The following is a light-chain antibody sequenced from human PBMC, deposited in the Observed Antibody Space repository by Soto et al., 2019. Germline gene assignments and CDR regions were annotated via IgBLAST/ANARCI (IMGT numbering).Light chain of an antibody. CDR3: HQRSNWPLT. V-gene: IGKV3-11*01. CDR1: QSVTKY. CDR2: DVS. Sequence: EVVLTQSPATLSLSPGERATLSCRASQSVTKYLAWYQQKPGQALRLLIYDVSKRATGIPARFSGSGSETDFTLTISSLDPVDFAVYYCHQRSNWPLTFGGGTKLEIK. J-gene: IGKJ4*01.